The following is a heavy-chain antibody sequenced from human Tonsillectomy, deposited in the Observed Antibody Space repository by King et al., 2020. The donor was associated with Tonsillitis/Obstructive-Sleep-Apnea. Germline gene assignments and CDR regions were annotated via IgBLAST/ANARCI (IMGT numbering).Heavy chain of an antibody. CDR3: AKPPIAARPDVPYCYMDV. J-gene: IGHJ6*03. V-gene: IGHV3-23*04. CDR1: GFTFSNYA. CDR2: ISGSGGST. Sequence: VQLVESGGGLVQPGGSLRLSCAASGFTFSNYAMSWVRQAPGKGLEWVSGISGSGGSTYSADSVNGRFTISRDNSKNTLYLQMHSLRAEDTAVYYCAKPPIAARPDVPYCYMDVWGKGTTVTVSS. D-gene: IGHD6-6*01.